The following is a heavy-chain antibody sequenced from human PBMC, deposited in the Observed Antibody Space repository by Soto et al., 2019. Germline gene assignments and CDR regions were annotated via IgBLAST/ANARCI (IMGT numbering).Heavy chain of an antibody. D-gene: IGHD2-21*02. CDR3: ARSETYCGGDCYPQASYYYHGMDV. Sequence: QVQLVQSGAEVKKPGSSVNVSCKASGGSFSNYAISWVRQAPGQGLEWMGGIIPIFVTAKYAQKCQGRVTITADESTSTGYMERNSLRSEDTAVYYCARSETYCGGDCYPQASYYYHGMDVWGQGTTVTVSS. CDR1: GGSFSNYA. J-gene: IGHJ6*02. V-gene: IGHV1-69*12. CDR2: IIPIFVTA.